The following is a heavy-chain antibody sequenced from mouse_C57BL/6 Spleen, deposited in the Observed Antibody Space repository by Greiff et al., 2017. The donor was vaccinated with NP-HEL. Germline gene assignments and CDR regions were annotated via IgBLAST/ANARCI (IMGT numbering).Heavy chain of an antibody. CDR3: ARSLDFGTTVVAQDY. Sequence: QVHVKQSGTELVKPGASVKLSCKASGYTFTSYWMHWVKQRPGQGLEWIGNINPSNGGTNYNEKFKSKATLTVDKSSSTASMQLSSLTAAVSAVYYCARSLDFGTTVVAQDYWGQGTTLTVSS. CDR2: INPSNGGT. V-gene: IGHV1-53*01. CDR1: GYTFTSYW. D-gene: IGHD1-1*01. J-gene: IGHJ2*01.